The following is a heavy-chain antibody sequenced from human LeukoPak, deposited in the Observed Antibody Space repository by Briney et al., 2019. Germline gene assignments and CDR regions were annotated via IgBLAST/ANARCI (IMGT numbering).Heavy chain of an antibody. CDR2: VNQDGSAK. CDR3: AREERAYYYDSSGYPDY. J-gene: IGHJ4*02. CDR1: EFTFSTYW. D-gene: IGHD3-22*01. Sequence: GGSLRLSCAASEFTFSTYWVSWVRQAPGKGLEWVANVNQDGSAKYYVDSVKGRFTISRDNAKNSLYLQMNSLRAEDTAVYYCAREERAYYYDSSGYPDYWGQGTLVTVSS. V-gene: IGHV3-7*01.